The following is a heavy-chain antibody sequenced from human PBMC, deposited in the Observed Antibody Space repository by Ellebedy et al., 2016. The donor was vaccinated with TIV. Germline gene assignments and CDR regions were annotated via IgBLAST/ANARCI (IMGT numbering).Heavy chain of an antibody. CDR3: ARDQGGGDIVVVVAATANWFDP. V-gene: IGHV1-8*01. CDR1: GYTFTSDN. Sequence: ASVKVSCKASGYTFTSDNINWVRQATGQGLEWMGWMNPDSGNTGYAQKFQGRVTITADKSTSTAYMELSSLRSEDTAVYYCARDQGGGDIVVVVAATANWFDPWGQGTLVTVSS. J-gene: IGHJ5*02. CDR2: MNPDSGNT. D-gene: IGHD2-15*01.